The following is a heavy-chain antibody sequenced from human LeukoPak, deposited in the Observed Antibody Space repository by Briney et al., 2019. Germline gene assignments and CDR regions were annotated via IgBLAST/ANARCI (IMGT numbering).Heavy chain of an antibody. D-gene: IGHD3-10*01. V-gene: IGHV3-21*04. CDR1: GFTFSSYS. CDR3: AARKVRGVWFYLDY. J-gene: IGHJ4*02. CDR2: ISSSSSSI. Sequence: GGSLRLSCAASGFTFSSYSMNWVRQAPGKGLEWVSSISSSSSSIYYADSVKGRFTISRDNAKNSLYLQMNSLRAEDTAVYFCAARKVRGVWFYLDYWGQGTLVTVSS.